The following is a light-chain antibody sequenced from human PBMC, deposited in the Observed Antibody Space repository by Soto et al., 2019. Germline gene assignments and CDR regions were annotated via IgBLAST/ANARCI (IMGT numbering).Light chain of an antibody. J-gene: IGLJ2*01. CDR2: EGT. Sequence: QSALTQPASVSGSPGQSITISCTGTSSDVGNYILVSWYQQHPGKAPKLIIYEGTKRPSGVSNRFSASTSGNTASLTISGLQAEDEADYYCCSYAGYSNWVFGGGTKLTV. CDR3: CSYAGYSNWV. CDR1: SSDVGNYIL. V-gene: IGLV2-23*01.